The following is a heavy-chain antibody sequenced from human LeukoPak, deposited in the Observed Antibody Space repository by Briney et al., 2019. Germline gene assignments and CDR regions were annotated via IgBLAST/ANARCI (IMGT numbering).Heavy chain of an antibody. CDR2: IIPIFGTA. V-gene: IGHV1-69*13. J-gene: IGHJ4*02. CDR1: GGTFSSYA. Sequence: SVKVSCKASGGTFSSYAISWVRQAPGQGLEWMGGIIPIFGTANYAQKFQGRGTITADESTSTAYMELSSLRSEDTAVYYCAREGMDTAMVYYFDYWGQGTLVTVSS. CDR3: AREGMDTAMVYYFDY. D-gene: IGHD5-18*01.